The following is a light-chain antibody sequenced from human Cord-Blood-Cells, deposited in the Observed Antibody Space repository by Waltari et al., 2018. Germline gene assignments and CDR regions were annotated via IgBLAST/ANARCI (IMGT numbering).Light chain of an antibody. CDR3: QQSYSTLWT. J-gene: IGKJ1*01. Sequence: DIQMTHSPSSLSASVVDRVTITCQASQSISSYLNWYQQKPGKAPKLLSYAASSLQSWVPSSFSGSGSGTDFTLTISCLQPDDFATYDGQQSYSTLWTFGQGTKVEIK. V-gene: IGKV1-39*01. CDR1: QSISSY. CDR2: AAS.